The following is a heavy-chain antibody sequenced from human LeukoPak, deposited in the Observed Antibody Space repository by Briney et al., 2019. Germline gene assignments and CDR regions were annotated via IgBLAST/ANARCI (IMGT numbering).Heavy chain of an antibody. J-gene: IGHJ4*02. CDR2: ISGSGGST. Sequence: SGGSLRLSCAASGFTFSSYAMSWVRQAPGKGLEWVSAISGSGGSTYYADSVKGRFTISRDNSKNTLYLQMNSLRAEDTAVYYCARGKQQLVPRTFDYWGQGTLVTVSS. CDR3: ARGKQQLVPRTFDY. V-gene: IGHV3-23*01. CDR1: GFTFSSYA. D-gene: IGHD6-13*01.